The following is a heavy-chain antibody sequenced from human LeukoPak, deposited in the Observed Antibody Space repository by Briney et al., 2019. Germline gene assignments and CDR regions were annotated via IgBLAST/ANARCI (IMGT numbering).Heavy chain of an antibody. CDR1: GGSFSGYY. CDR2: INHSGST. J-gene: IGHJ4*02. D-gene: IGHD3-10*01. CDR3: ARGYGSGSYWVY. Sequence: SETLSLTCAVHGGSFSGYYWSWIRQPPGKGLEWLGEINHSGSTNYNPSLKSRVTISKDTSKNQFSLRLSSVSAADTAVYYCARGYGSGSYWVYWGQGTLVTVSS. V-gene: IGHV4-34*01.